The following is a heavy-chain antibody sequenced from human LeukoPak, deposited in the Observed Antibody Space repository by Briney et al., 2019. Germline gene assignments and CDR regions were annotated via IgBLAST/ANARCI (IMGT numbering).Heavy chain of an antibody. CDR2: TYYRSKWNN. D-gene: IGHD1-1*01. J-gene: IGHJ3*01. V-gene: IGHV6-1*01. Sequence: SQTLPLTCAISGDSVSTSSVAWNWIRQSPSRSLEWLGRTYYRSKWNNDYAVSVKSRIIINPDTSKNQFSLQLNSVTPEDTAVYYCARYNWNGGRAFDVWGQGTMVTVSS. CDR1: GDSVSTSSVA. CDR3: ARYNWNGGRAFDV.